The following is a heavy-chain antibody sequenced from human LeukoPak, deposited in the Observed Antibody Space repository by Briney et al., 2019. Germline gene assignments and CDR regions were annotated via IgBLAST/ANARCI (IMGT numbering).Heavy chain of an antibody. Sequence: GEINHSASTNYNPSLTSRVTMSVDTSKNQFSLKLSSVTAADTAVYYCARGIWLGGFFYFDYWGQGTLVTVSS. J-gene: IGHJ4*02. CDR2: INHSAST. CDR3: ARGIWLGGFFYFDY. D-gene: IGHD3-3*01. V-gene: IGHV4-34*01.